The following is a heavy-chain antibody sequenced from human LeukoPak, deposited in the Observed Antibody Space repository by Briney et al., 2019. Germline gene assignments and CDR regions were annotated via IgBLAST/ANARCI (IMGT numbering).Heavy chain of an antibody. CDR1: GFTFGDYA. CDR3: SRTRSVAGSSIYFDY. D-gene: IGHD6-19*01. CDR2: IKSKAYGGTT. J-gene: IGHJ4*02. Sequence: KPGGSLRLSCTGSGFTFGDYAMSWFRRAPGKGLEWVSFIKSKAYGGTTEYAASVKGRFIVSRDDSKSIAYLHMNSLKTEDTAVYYCSRTRSVAGSSIYFDYWGQGTLVTVSS. V-gene: IGHV3-49*05.